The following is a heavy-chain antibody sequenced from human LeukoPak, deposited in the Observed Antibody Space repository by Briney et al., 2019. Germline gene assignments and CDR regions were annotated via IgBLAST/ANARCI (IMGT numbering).Heavy chain of an antibody. V-gene: IGHV3-74*01. J-gene: IGHJ4*02. CDR3: TRGDWGTYYIVDY. CDR2: MNSDGSSI. Sequence: GGSLTLPCAASGFTFSRHWMHWVRQAPGKGLVLVSRMNSDGSSISYAHSVKGRCTISRDNAKNTLYLQMNSLRAEDTAVYYCTRGDWGTYYIVDYWGQGTLVTVSS. CDR1: GFTFSRHW. D-gene: IGHD3-10*01.